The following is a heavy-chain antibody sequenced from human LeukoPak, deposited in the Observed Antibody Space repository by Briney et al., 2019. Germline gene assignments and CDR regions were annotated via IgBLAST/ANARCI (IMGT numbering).Heavy chain of an antibody. CDR2: VSGNGGNT. CDR1: GFTFSSYA. D-gene: IGHD6-19*01. Sequence: GGSLRLSCAASGFTFSSYAMTWVRQAPGKGLEWVSAVSGNGGNTYYADSVKGRFTISRDNSKNTLSLQMDSLRVEDTAIYYCAKLRQWLAHFDFWGQGTLVTVSS. CDR3: AKLRQWLAHFDF. V-gene: IGHV3-23*01. J-gene: IGHJ4*02.